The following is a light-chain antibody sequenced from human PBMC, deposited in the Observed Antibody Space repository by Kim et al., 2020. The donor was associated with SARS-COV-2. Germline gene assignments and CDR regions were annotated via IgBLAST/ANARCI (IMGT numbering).Light chain of an antibody. CDR2: DVS. CDR3: SSYTSSSSYV. J-gene: IGLJ1*01. Sequence: GQSITISCPGTSRDVGGYIYVSWDQQHPGKAPTLMIYDVSNRPSGVSNRFSGSKSGNTASLTISGLRAEDEADYYCSSYTSSSSYVFGTGTKVTVL. CDR1: SRDVGGYIY. V-gene: IGLV2-14*03.